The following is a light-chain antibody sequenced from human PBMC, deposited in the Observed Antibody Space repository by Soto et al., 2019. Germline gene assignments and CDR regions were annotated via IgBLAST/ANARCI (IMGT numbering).Light chain of an antibody. Sequence: QSVLTQPPSVSAAPGQKVTISCSGSSSNIGNNYVSWYQQLPGTAPKLLIYESNRRPSGIPDRFSGSKSGTSATLGITGLAIGDESDNYCRTGDHTLSRFVYGTGTMVTVL. CDR2: ESN. V-gene: IGLV1-51*02. CDR1: SSNIGNNY. J-gene: IGLJ1*01. CDR3: RTGDHTLSRFV.